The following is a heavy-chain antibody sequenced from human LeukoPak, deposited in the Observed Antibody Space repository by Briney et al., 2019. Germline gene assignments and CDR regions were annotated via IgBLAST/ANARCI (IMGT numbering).Heavy chain of an antibody. D-gene: IGHD3-9*01. V-gene: IGHV3-21*01. J-gene: IGHJ4*02. CDR2: INSRGDDK. CDR1: GFTFSSYS. Sequence: PGGSLRLSCAASGFTFSSYSMNWVRQAPGKGLEWVSSINSRGDDKYYADSVKGRFTISRDNAKNSLSLQMNSLRAEDTAVYYCARAVEYNILTGYGNLYWGQGTLVTVSS. CDR3: ARAVEYNILTGYGNLY.